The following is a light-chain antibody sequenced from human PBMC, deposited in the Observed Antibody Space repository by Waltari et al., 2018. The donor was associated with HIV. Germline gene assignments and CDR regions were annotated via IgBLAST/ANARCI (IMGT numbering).Light chain of an antibody. J-gene: IGLJ1*01. CDR1: SSDVGSYNL. V-gene: IGLV2-23*02. CDR3: CSYAGSSTYV. CDR2: EVS. Sequence: QSALTQPASVSGSPGQSITISCTGTSSDVGSYNLVSGYQQHPGKAPKLMIYEVSKRPSGVSNCLSGSKSVNTASLTISGLQAEDEAEYYCCSYAGSSTYVFGTGTKVTVL.